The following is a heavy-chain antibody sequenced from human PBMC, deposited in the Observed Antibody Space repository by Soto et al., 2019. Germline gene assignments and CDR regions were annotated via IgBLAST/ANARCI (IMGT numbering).Heavy chain of an antibody. J-gene: IGHJ6*02. V-gene: IGHV5-51*01. Sequence: PGESLKISCKGSGYSFTSYWIGWVRQMPGKGLEWMGIIYPGDSDTRYSPSFQGQVTISADKSISTAYLQWSSLKTSDTAMYYCARTKHTQLEKEWYYYGMDVWGQGTTVTVSS. D-gene: IGHD1-1*01. CDR1: GYSFTSYW. CDR2: IYPGDSDT. CDR3: ARTKHTQLEKEWYYYGMDV.